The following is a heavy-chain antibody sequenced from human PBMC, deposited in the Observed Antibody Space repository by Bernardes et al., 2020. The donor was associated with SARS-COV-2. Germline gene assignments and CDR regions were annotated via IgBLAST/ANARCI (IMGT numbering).Heavy chain of an antibody. CDR3: ARRSASNWSHDY. J-gene: IGHJ4*02. V-gene: IGHV3-66*02. D-gene: IGHD6-13*01. CDR2: TYRGGTT. CDR1: GLTVATSY. Sequence: GVSLRLSCAASGLTVATSYMTWVRQAPGKGLEWVSVTYRGGTTYYADSVKGRFTISRDNSKNTLYLQMNSLRPEDTAVYYCARRSASNWSHDYWGQGTLVTVS.